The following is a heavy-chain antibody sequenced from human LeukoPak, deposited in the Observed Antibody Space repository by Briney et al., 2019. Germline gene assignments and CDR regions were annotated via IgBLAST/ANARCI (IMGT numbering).Heavy chain of an antibody. Sequence: PSETLSLTCTVSGGSISSSSYYWGWIRQPPGKGLEWIGSIYYSGSTYYNPSLKSRVTISVDTSKNQFSLKLSSVTAADTAVYYCASVPGGYWGQGTLVTVSS. CDR3: ASVPGGY. CDR1: GGSISSSSYY. V-gene: IGHV4-39*07. J-gene: IGHJ4*02. D-gene: IGHD1-14*01. CDR2: IYYSGST.